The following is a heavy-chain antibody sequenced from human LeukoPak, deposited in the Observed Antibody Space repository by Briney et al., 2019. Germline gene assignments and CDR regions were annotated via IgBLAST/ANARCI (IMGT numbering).Heavy chain of an antibody. D-gene: IGHD2-21*02. J-gene: IGHJ5*02. CDR2: ISSSGSTI. V-gene: IGHV3-48*03. Sequence: PEGSLRLSCAASGFTFSSYEMNWVRQAPGKMLEWVSYISSSGSTIYYADSVKGRFTISRDNAKNSLYLQMNSLRAEDTAVYYCAPLAYCGGDCYYPWGQGTLVTVSS. CDR3: APLAYCGGDCYYP. CDR1: GFTFSSYE.